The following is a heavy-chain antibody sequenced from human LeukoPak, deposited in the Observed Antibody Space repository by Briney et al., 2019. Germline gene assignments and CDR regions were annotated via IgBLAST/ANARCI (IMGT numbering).Heavy chain of an antibody. D-gene: IGHD1-20*01. CDR1: GFTFSSYA. V-gene: IGHV3-23*01. J-gene: IGHJ4*02. CDR3: AKDWYITGTTLLFDY. CDR2: ISGSGGST. Sequence: GGSLRLSCAASGFTFSSYAMSWVRQAPGKGLERVSAISGSGGSTYYADSVKGRFTISRDNSKNTLYLQMNSLRAEDTAVYYCAKDWYITGTTLLFDYWGQGTLVTVSS.